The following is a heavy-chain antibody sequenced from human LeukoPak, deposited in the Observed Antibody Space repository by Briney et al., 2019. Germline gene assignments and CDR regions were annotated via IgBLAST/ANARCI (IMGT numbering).Heavy chain of an antibody. CDR1: GGSFSGYY. D-gene: IGHD5-12*01. V-gene: IGHV4-34*01. Sequence: KPSETLSLTCAVYGGSFSGYYWSWIRQPPGKGLEWIGEINHSGSTNCNPSLKSRVTISVDTSKNQFSLKLSSVTAADTAVYYCARGRNIVATTTSPYDYWGQGTLVTVSS. CDR2: INHSGST. J-gene: IGHJ4*02. CDR3: ARGRNIVATTTSPYDY.